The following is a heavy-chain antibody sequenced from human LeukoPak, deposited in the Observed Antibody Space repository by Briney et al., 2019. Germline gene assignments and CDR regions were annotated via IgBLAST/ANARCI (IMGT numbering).Heavy chain of an antibody. V-gene: IGHV1-18*01. CDR3: ARNEDSSSFNWFDP. CDR2: ISAYNGNT. J-gene: IGHJ5*02. Sequence: ASVKVSCKASGYTFTSYGISWVRQAPGQGLEWMGWISAYNGNTNYAQKLQGRVTMTTDTSTSTACMELRSLRSDDTAVYYCARNEDSSSFNWFDPWGQGTLVTVSS. D-gene: IGHD6-13*01. CDR1: GYTFTSYG.